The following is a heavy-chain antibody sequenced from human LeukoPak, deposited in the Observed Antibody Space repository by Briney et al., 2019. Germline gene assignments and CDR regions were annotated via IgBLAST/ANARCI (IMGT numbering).Heavy chain of an antibody. CDR2: INHSGST. V-gene: IGHV4-34*01. CDR1: GGSSSGYY. Sequence: SETLSLTCAVYGGSSSGYYWSWIRQPPGKGLEWIGEINHSGSTNYNPSLKSRVTISVDTSKNQFSLKLSSVTAADTAVYYCARQHYDFWSGYFDYWGQGTLVTVSS. CDR3: ARQHYDFWSGYFDY. D-gene: IGHD3-3*01. J-gene: IGHJ4*02.